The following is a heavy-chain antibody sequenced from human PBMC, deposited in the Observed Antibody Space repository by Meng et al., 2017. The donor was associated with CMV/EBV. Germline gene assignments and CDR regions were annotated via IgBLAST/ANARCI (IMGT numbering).Heavy chain of an antibody. CDR3: ARPWGEMTTVTTAQYGMDV. J-gene: IGHJ6*02. CDR2: ISSSRSYI. Sequence: GGSLRLSCAASGFTFSSYSMNWVRQAPGKGLEWVSSISSSRSYIYYADSVKGRFTISRDNAKNSLYLQMNSLRAEDTAVYYCARPWGEMTTVTTAQYGMDVWGQGTTVTVSS. CDR1: GFTFSSYS. D-gene: IGHD4-11*01. V-gene: IGHV3-21*01.